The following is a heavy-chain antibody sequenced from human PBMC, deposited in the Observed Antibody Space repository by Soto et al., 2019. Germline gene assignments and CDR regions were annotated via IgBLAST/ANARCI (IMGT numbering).Heavy chain of an antibody. CDR3: ARTFTFGGVIVPLDY. CDR2: IYSGGST. CDR1: GFTVSSNY. J-gene: IGHJ4*02. Sequence: GGSLRLSCAASGFTVSSNYMSWVRQAPGKGLEWVSVIYSGGSTYYADSVKGRFTISRDNSKNTLYLQMNSLRAEDTAVYYCARTFTFGGVIVPLDYWGQGTLVTVSS. V-gene: IGHV3-66*01. D-gene: IGHD3-16*02.